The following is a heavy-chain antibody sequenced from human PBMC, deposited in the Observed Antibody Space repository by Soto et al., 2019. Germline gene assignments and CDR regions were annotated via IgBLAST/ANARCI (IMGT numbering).Heavy chain of an antibody. D-gene: IGHD1-1*01. CDR1: GFTVTSSA. J-gene: IGHJ6*02. Sequence: GASVKVSCKASGFTVTSSAVQWVGQARGQRMEWIGWIVVGSGHTNYAQKFHERFTITRDMSTSTAYMELSSLRSEDTAVYYCAAVGGTGTFNGMDVWGQGTTVTVSS. CDR2: IVVGSGHT. V-gene: IGHV1-58*01. CDR3: AAVGGTGTFNGMDV.